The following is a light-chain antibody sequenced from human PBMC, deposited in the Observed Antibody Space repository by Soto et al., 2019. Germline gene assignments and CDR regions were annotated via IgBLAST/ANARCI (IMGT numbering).Light chain of an antibody. J-gene: IGKJ5*01. CDR3: QQANSFPIT. CDR2: DAS. CDR1: QSISSW. V-gene: IGKV1-5*01. Sequence: DVQITQSASTLSASVGYRVTIPCRASQSISSWLAWYQQKPGKAPKLLIYDASSLESGVPSRFSGSGSGTDFTLTISSLQPEDFATYYCQQANSFPITFGQGTRLEIK.